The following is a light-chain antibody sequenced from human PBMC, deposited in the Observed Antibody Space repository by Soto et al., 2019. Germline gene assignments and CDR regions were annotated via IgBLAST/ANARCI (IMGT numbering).Light chain of an antibody. V-gene: IGLV2-23*01. CDR3: CSYGGSYTVV. CDR1: SSDIGSYDP. CDR2: EGT. J-gene: IGLJ3*02. Sequence: QSALTQPASVSGSPGQSITISCTGTSSDIGSYDPVSWYQHHPGKAPKLMIYEGTKRPYGVSNRFSGSKSGNTASLTIFGLHAADAAVYYCCSYGGSYTVVFGGGTKLTVL.